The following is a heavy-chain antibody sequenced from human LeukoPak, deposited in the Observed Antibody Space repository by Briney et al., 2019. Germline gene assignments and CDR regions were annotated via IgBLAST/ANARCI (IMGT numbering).Heavy chain of an antibody. Sequence: ASVKVSCKASGYTFTSYAMHWVRQAPGQRLEWMGWINAGNGNTKYSQEFQGRVTITRDTSASTAYMELSSLRSEDMAVYYCARGLSTTNYYYYYMDVWGKGTTVTVSS. CDR3: ARGLSTTNYYYYYMDV. CDR1: GYTFTSYA. J-gene: IGHJ6*03. D-gene: IGHD2/OR15-2a*01. V-gene: IGHV1-3*03. CDR2: INAGNGNT.